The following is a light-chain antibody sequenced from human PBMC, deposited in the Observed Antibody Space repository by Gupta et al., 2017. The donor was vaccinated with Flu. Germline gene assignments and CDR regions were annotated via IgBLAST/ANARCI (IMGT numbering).Light chain of an antibody. Sequence: ILITQSPSSLSASTGDRVTITCRASQRISSYLAWYQQKPGKAPKLLIYGASTLGSGVPSRFSGSGSGTDFTLTISCLQSEDFATYYCQQDNRYTWTFGQGTKVEIK. CDR1: QRISSY. V-gene: IGKV1-8*01. CDR3: QQDNRYTWT. CDR2: GAS. J-gene: IGKJ1*01.